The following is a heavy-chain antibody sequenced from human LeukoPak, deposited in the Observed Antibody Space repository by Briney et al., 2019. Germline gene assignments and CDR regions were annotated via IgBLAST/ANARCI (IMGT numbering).Heavy chain of an antibody. Sequence: PSETLSLTCAVYGGSFSGYYWSWIRQPPGKGLEWIGEINHSGSTNYNPSLKSRVTISVDTSKNQFSLKLRSVTAADTAVYYCARGGRYNWKRIDYWGQGTLVTVSS. CDR3: ARGGRYNWKRIDY. J-gene: IGHJ4*02. CDR1: GGSFSGYY. CDR2: INHSGST. V-gene: IGHV4-34*01. D-gene: IGHD1-20*01.